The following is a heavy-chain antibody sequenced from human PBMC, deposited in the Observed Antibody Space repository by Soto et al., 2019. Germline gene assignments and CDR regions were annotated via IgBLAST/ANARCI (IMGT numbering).Heavy chain of an antibody. CDR3: ASDKSARRFYYANRFDP. CDR2: IYSGGST. V-gene: IGHV3-53*01. CDR1: GFTVSSYY. J-gene: IGHJ5*02. Sequence: EVQLVESGGGLIQPGGSLRLSCAASGFTVSSYYMSWVRQAPGKVLEGVSGIYSGGSTYYADSVKGRFTISRDNCENTLYLQMNSLRAEDPAVYYCASDKSARRFYYANRFDPWGQGPLVTVSS. D-gene: IGHD3-22*01.